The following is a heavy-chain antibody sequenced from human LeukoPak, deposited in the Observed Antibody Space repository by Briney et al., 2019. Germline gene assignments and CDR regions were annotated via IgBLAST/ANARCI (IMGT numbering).Heavy chain of an antibody. CDR2: ISSSGITI. Sequence: GGSLRLSCAASGFTFSTYGMNWVRQAPGKGLEWVSYISSSGITIYYPDSVKGRFTISRDNSKNTLYLQMNSLRAEDTAVYYCAKSSITMVRGVIPHYFDYWGQGTLVTVSS. D-gene: IGHD3-10*01. CDR1: GFTFSTYG. V-gene: IGHV3-48*01. J-gene: IGHJ4*02. CDR3: AKSSITMVRGVIPHYFDY.